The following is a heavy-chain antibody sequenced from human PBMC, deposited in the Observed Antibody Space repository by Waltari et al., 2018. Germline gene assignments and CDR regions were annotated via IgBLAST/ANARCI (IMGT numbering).Heavy chain of an antibody. CDR3: ARGADMIVVVRGAFDI. CDR1: GGTFSSYA. D-gene: IGHD3-22*01. CDR2: IIPIFGTA. V-gene: IGHV1-69*12. J-gene: IGHJ3*02. Sequence: QVQLVQSGAEVKKPGSSVKFSCKASGGTFSSYAISWVRQAPGQGLEWMGGIIPIFGTANYAQKFQGRVTITADESTSTAYMELSSLRSEDTAVYYCARGADMIVVVRGAFDIWGQGTMVTVSS.